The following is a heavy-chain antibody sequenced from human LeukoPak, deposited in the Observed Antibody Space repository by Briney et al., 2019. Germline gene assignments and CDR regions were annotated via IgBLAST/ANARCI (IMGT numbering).Heavy chain of an antibody. Sequence: GSLRLSCVASGFTFSDYAMNWVRQAPGKGLEWVSTFKTNYNQVYYAESVRGRFTISTDNSKNTLYLQMNSLRAEDTAVYYCAKGDYGGKDRPYYFDYWGQGTLVTVSS. CDR3: AKGDYGGKDRPYYFDY. D-gene: IGHD4-23*01. CDR2: FKTNYNQV. CDR1: GFTFSDYA. J-gene: IGHJ4*02. V-gene: IGHV3-23*05.